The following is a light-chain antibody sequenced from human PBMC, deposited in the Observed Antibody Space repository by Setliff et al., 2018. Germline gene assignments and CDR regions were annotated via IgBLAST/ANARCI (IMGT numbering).Light chain of an antibody. CDR3: NAYTSGSTYV. CDR2: AVS. Sequence: QSVLTQPASVSGSPGQSITISCSGTSSDVGSYDLVSWYQQHPGKAPKLIIYAVSDRPSGVSNRFSGSKSGNTASLTISGLQTEDEADYHCNAYTSGSTYVFGTGTKV. V-gene: IGLV2-14*03. J-gene: IGLJ1*01. CDR1: SSDVGSYDL.